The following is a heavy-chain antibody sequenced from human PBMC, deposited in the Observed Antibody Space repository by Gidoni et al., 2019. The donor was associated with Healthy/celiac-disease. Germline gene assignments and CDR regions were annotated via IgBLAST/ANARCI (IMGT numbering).Heavy chain of an antibody. Sequence: EVQLLESGGGLVQPGGSLRLSCAASGFTFSSYAMSWLRQAPGKGLEWVSAISGSGGSTYYADSVKGRFTISRDNSKNTLYLQMNSLRAEDTAVYYCAKVSTRAKYYYYGMDVWGQGTTVTVSS. CDR2: ISGSGGST. V-gene: IGHV3-23*01. CDR3: AKVSTRAKYYYYGMDV. J-gene: IGHJ6*02. CDR1: GFTFSSYA.